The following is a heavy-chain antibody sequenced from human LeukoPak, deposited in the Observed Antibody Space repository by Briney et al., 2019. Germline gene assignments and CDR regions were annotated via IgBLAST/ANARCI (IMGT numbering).Heavy chain of an antibody. J-gene: IGHJ4*02. CDR3: ARDSSYGLFDY. V-gene: IGHV4-38-2*02. Sequence: PSETLSLTCTVSGYSISSGYYWGWIRQPPGKGLEWIGSIYHSGSTYYNPSLKSRVTISVDTSKNQFSLKLSSVTAADTAVYYCARDSSYGLFDYWGQGTLVTVSS. CDR2: IYHSGST. CDR1: GYSISSGYY. D-gene: IGHD5-18*01.